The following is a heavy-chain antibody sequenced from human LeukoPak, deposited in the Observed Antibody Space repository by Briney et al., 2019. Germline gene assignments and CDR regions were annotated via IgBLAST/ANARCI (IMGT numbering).Heavy chain of an antibody. CDR1: GFTFSSYA. D-gene: IGHD2-21*01. V-gene: IGHV3-23*01. J-gene: IGHJ4*02. Sequence: GGSLRLSCAASGFTFSSYAMNWVRQAPGKGLEWVSAISGSGGSTYYADSVKGRFTISRDNSKNTLYLQMNSLRAEDTAVYYCAKTVVVITFRFDSWGQGSLVTVSS. CDR3: AKTVVVITFRFDS. CDR2: ISGSGGST.